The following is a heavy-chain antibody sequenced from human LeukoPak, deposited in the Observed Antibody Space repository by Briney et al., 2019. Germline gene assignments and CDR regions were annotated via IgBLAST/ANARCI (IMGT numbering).Heavy chain of an antibody. CDR3: ARPEYYYGPHFPLEI. J-gene: IGHJ4*02. CDR1: GGSISSYY. Sequence: PSETLSLTCTVSGGSISSYYWSWIRQPPGKGLEWIGYIYYSGSTNYNPSLKSRVTISVDTSKNQFSLKLSSVTAADTAVYYCARPEYYYGPHFPLEIWGQGTLVTVSS. D-gene: IGHD3-10*01. CDR2: IYYSGST. V-gene: IGHV4-59*08.